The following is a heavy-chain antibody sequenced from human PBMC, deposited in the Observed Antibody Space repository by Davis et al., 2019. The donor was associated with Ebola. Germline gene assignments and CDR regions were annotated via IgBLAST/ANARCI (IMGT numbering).Heavy chain of an antibody. CDR1: GGSISSSSYY. V-gene: IGHV4-39*01. D-gene: IGHD2-8*01. Sequence: SETLSLTCTVSGGSISSSSYYWGWIRQPPGKGLEWIGSIYYSGSTYYNPSLKSRVTISVDTSKNQFSLKLSSVTAADTAVYYCARHNIVLMVYANYFDYWGQGTLVTVSS. CDR2: IYYSGST. J-gene: IGHJ4*02. CDR3: ARHNIVLMVYANYFDY.